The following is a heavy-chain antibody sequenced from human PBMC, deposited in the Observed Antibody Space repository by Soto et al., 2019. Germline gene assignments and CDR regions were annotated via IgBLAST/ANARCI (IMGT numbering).Heavy chain of an antibody. J-gene: IGHJ6*04. D-gene: IGHD6-6*01. Sequence: EVQLLESGGGLVQPGGSLRLSCAASGFNFSIYAMTWVRQAPGQGLEWVSTISPGGDSTYFADSVKGRGTISRDNSKNTLSLQMHSLRAEDTDTYFCSNALENPYYSYAIDFWGTGTMVTVSS. CDR2: ISPGGDST. CDR3: SNALENPYYSYAIDF. CDR1: GFNFSIYA. V-gene: IGHV3-23*01.